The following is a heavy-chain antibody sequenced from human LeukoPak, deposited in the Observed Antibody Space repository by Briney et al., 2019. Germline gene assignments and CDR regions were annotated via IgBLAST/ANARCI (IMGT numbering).Heavy chain of an antibody. CDR1: GYSFTSYW. CDR3: ARREWWEPYYFDY. D-gene: IGHD2-15*01. J-gene: IGHJ4*02. V-gene: IGHV5-51*01. CDR2: IYPGDSDT. Sequence: GESLKISCKGSGYSFTSYWIGWVRQMPGKGLEWMGIIYPGDSDTRYSPSFQGQVTISADKSIGTAYLQWSSLKASDTAMYYCARREWWEPYYFDYWGQGTLVTVSS.